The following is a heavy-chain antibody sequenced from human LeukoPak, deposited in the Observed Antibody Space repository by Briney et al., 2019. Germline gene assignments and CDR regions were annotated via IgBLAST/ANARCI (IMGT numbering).Heavy chain of an antibody. J-gene: IGHJ4*02. CDR2: ISGTGGTT. CDR1: GFIFSSYA. CDR3: ANGLGYCSSISCYDQVY. D-gene: IGHD2-2*01. V-gene: IGHV3-23*01. Sequence: GGSLRLSCAASGFIFSSYAMSWVRQAPGKGLEWVSTISGTGGTTYYADSVKGRFTISRDNSKNTLYLQMNSLRAEDTAVYYCANGLGYCSSISCYDQVYWGQGTLVTVSS.